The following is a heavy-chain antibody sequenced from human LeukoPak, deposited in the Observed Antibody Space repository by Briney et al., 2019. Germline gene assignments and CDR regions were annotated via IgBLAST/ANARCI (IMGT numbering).Heavy chain of an antibody. CDR3: AKDPRVIAAAGTSVY. J-gene: IGHJ4*02. V-gene: IGHV3-9*01. CDR2: ISWNSGSI. D-gene: IGHD6-13*01. Sequence: GGSLRLSCAASGFTFDDYAMHWVRQAPGKGLEWVSGISWNSGSIGYADSVKGRFTISRDNSKNTLYLQMNSLRAEDTAVYYCAKDPRVIAAAGTSVYWGQGTLVTVSS. CDR1: GFTFDDYA.